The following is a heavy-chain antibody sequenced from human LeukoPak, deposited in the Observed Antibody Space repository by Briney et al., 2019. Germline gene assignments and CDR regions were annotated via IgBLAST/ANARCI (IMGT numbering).Heavy chain of an antibody. J-gene: IGHJ6*04. Sequence: PGGSLRLSCAASGFTLSSYWMHWVRQAPGKGLVWVSRINSDGSSKNYADSVRGRFTISRDSSKNTLYLQMNSLRAEDTAVYYCAELGITMIGGVWGKGTTVTISS. V-gene: IGHV3-74*01. CDR1: GFTLSSYW. CDR3: AELGITMIGGV. D-gene: IGHD3-10*02. CDR2: INSDGSSK.